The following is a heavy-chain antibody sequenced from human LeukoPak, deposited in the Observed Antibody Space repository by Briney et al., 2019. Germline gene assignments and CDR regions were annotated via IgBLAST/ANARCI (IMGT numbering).Heavy chain of an antibody. V-gene: IGHV1-69*04. J-gene: IGHJ4*02. CDR3: ARESERITMPQYYFDY. Sequence: EASVKVSCKASGGTFSSYAISWVRQAPGQGLEWMGRIIPIFGRANYAQKFQGRVTITADKSTSTAYMELSSLRSEDTAVYYCARESERITMPQYYFDYWGQGTLVTVSS. D-gene: IGHD3-10*01. CDR1: GGTFSSYA. CDR2: IIPIFGRA.